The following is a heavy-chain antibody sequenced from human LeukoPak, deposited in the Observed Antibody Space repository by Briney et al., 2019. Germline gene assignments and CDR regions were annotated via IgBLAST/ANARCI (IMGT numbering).Heavy chain of an antibody. Sequence: PGGSLRLSCAASGFTFSSYGMLWVRQAPGKGLEWVANIKQDGSEKYYVDSVKGRFTISRDNAKNSLYLQMNSLRAEDTAVYYCARFKGFGRYYMDVWGKGTTVTVSS. CDR3: ARFKGFGRYYMDV. CDR1: GFTFSSYG. J-gene: IGHJ6*03. D-gene: IGHD3-10*01. V-gene: IGHV3-7*01. CDR2: IKQDGSEK.